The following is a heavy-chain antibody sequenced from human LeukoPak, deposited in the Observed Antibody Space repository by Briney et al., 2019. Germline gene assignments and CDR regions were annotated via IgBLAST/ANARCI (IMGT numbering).Heavy chain of an antibody. CDR2: ISGDGGST. J-gene: IGHJ5*02. CDR3: AKDRVQGYCSGGSCYPIFDP. Sequence: GGSLRLSCAASGFTFDKYAMHWVRQVPGKGLEWVSLISGDGGSTFYADSVRGRFTISRDNSKNSLYLQMNSLRTEDTALYYCAKDRVQGYCSGGSCYPIFDPWGQGTLVTVSS. D-gene: IGHD2-15*01. CDR1: GFTFDKYA. V-gene: IGHV3-43*02.